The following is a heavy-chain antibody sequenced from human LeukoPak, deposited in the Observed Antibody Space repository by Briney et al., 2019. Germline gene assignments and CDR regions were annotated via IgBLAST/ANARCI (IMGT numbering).Heavy chain of an antibody. CDR2: INHSGST. Sequence: PSETLSLTCAVYGGSFSGYYWSWIRQPPGKGLEWIGEINHSGSTNYNPSLKSRVTISVDTSKNQFSLKLSSVTAADTAVYYCARVHRHTVTTDYYYYMDVWGKGTTVTVYS. V-gene: IGHV4-34*01. CDR3: ARVHRHTVTTDYYYYMDV. J-gene: IGHJ6*03. CDR1: GGSFSGYY. D-gene: IGHD4-17*01.